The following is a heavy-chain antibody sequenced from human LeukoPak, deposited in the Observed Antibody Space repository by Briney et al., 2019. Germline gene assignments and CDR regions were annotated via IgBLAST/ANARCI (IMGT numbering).Heavy chain of an antibody. V-gene: IGHV3-53*04. CDR2: IYSGGST. D-gene: IGHD6-13*01. CDR1: GFTVSSNY. Sequence: GGSLRLSCAASGFTVSSNYMSWVRQAPGKGLEWVSVIYSGGSTYHADSVKGRFTISRHNSKNTLYLQMNSLRAEDTAVYYCARDTNIAAAGGYYYYGMDVWGQGTTVTVSS. CDR3: ARDTNIAAAGGYYYYGMDV. J-gene: IGHJ6*02.